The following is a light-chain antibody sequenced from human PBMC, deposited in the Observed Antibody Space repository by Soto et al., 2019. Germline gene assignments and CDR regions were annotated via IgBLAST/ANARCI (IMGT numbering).Light chain of an antibody. CDR1: SSNIGGNS. Sequence: QSVMTQPPSVSAAPGQKVTISCSGSSSNIGGNSVSWYQQLPGTAPKLLIYDDNKRPSGVPDRFSGSTSGNTASLTISGLQAEDDAFYYCCSYAGSNTLVFGGGTKLTVL. J-gene: IGLJ2*01. CDR2: DDN. V-gene: IGLV1-51*01. CDR3: CSYAGSNTLV.